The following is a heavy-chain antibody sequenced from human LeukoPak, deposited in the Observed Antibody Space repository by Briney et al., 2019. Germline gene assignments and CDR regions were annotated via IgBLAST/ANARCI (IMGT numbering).Heavy chain of an antibody. J-gene: IGHJ4*02. CDR1: GGSISSSSYY. CDR3: ARVRGYFDY. CDR2: IYYSGST. V-gene: IGHV4-39*07. Sequence: PSETLSLTCTVSGGSISSSSYYWGWIRQPPGKGLEWIGSIYYSGSTNYNPSLKSRVTISVDTSKNQFSLKLSSVTAADTAVYYCARVRGYFDYWGQGTLVTVSS.